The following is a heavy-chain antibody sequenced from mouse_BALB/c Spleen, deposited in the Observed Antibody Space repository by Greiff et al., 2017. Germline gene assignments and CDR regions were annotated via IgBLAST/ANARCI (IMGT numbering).Heavy chain of an antibody. J-gene: IGHJ3*01. CDR1: GFNITDYY. CDR3: NAPYDGSLDD. D-gene: IGHD2-3*01. Sequence: VQLQQSGAELVRSGASVKLSCTASGFNITDYYMHWVKQRPEQGLEWIGWIDPENGDTEYAPKFKGKATMTADTSSITAYLQLSSLTSEDTAVCYCNAPYDGSLDDWGEGTLVTVAA. V-gene: IGHV14-4*02. CDR2: IDPENGDT.